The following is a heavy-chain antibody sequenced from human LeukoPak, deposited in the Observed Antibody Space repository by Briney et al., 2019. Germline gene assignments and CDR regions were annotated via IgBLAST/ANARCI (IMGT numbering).Heavy chain of an antibody. CDR1: GFTFTSYY. CDR2: INPSGGST. D-gene: IGHD6-19*01. V-gene: IGHV1-46*01. Sequence: ASVKVSCKASGFTFTSYYMHWVRQAPGQGLEWMGIINPSGGSTSYPQKFQGRVTMTRDTSTSTAYMELRSLRSDDTAVYYCARDVYSSGPFDYWGQGTLVTVSS. CDR3: ARDVYSSGPFDY. J-gene: IGHJ4*02.